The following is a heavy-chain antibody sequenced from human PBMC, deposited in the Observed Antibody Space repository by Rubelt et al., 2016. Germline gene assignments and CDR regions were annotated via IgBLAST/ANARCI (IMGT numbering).Heavy chain of an antibody. J-gene: IGHJ4*02. CDR3: ARGEMATTPFDY. Sequence: IGYADSVKGRFTISRDNAKNSLYLQMNSLRAEDTALYYCARGEMATTPFDYWGQGTLVTVPS. V-gene: IGHV3-9*01. CDR2: I. D-gene: IGHD5-24*01.